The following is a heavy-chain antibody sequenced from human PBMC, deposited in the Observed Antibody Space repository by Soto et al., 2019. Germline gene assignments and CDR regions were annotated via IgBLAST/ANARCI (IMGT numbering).Heavy chain of an antibody. Sequence: PGGSLRLSCAASGFTFSSYAMSWVRQAPGKGLEWVSAISGSGGSTYYADSVKGRFTISRDNSKNTLYLQMNSLRAEDTAVYYCAKGQLVLYYYYGMDVWGQGTTVTVSS. CDR2: ISGSGGST. CDR1: GFTFSSYA. V-gene: IGHV3-23*01. D-gene: IGHD6-6*01. CDR3: AKGQLVLYYYYGMDV. J-gene: IGHJ6*02.